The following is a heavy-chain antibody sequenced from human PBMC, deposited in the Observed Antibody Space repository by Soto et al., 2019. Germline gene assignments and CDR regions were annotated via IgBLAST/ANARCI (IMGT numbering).Heavy chain of an antibody. Sequence: EVQLVESGGGLVQPGQSVILSCTTSGFSFSGFAVHWVRQASGRGLEWVGRIKTKPRNYATAYLASVRGRFTISRDQSKNKLYLQMDSLGAEETAVYYWAKLWGGGSGDDSPPFYLDYWGQGALVTVSS. V-gene: IGHV3-73*02. CDR1: GFSFSGFA. D-gene: IGHD2-21*02. CDR2: IKTKPRNYAT. J-gene: IGHJ4*02. CDR3: AKLWGGGSGDDSPPFYLDY.